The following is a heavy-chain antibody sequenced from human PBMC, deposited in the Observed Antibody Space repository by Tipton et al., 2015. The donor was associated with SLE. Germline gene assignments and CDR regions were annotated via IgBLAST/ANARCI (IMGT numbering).Heavy chain of an antibody. CDR1: GGSISSYS. CDR3: ARLRPPYLDY. Sequence: TLSLTCTVSGGSISSYSWSWIRQPPGKGLEWIGYIYYSGSTNYNPSLKSRVTISVDTSKNQFSLKLSSVTAADTAVYYCARLRPPYLDYWGQGTLVTVSS. J-gene: IGHJ4*02. V-gene: IGHV4-59*08. CDR2: IYYSGST. D-gene: IGHD6-6*01.